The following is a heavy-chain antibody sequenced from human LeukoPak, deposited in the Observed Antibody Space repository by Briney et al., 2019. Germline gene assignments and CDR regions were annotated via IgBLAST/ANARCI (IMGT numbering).Heavy chain of an antibody. J-gene: IGHJ4*02. D-gene: IGHD2-2*01. V-gene: IGHV1-2*02. CDR2: INPNSGGT. CDR1: GYTFTGYY. CDR3: ARDGDIVVVPAALDY. Sequence: ASVKFSCKASGYTFTGYYMHWVRQAPGQGLEWMGWINPNSGGTNYAQKFQGRVTMTRDTSISTAYMELSRLRSDDTAVYYCARDGDIVVVPAALDYWGQGTLVTVSS.